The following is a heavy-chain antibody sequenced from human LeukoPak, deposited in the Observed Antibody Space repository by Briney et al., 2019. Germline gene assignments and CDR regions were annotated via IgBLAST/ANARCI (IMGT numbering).Heavy chain of an antibody. Sequence: GGSLRLSCAASGFTFSSYGMHWVRQAPGKGLEWVAFIRYDGSNKYYADSVKGRFTISRDNSKNTLYLQMNSLRAEDTAVYYCAKVGHYGSGSYPREVYFDYWGQGTLVTVSS. V-gene: IGHV3-30*02. CDR3: AKVGHYGSGSYPREVYFDY. CDR2: IRYDGSNK. CDR1: GFTFSSYG. D-gene: IGHD3-10*01. J-gene: IGHJ4*02.